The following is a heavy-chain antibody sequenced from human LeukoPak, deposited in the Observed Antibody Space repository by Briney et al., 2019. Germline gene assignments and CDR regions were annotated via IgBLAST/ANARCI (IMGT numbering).Heavy chain of an antibody. J-gene: IGHJ4*02. CDR2: IKQDGGEK. V-gene: IGHV3-7*01. Sequence: GGSLRLSCADSGFTFSSYWMSWVRQAPGKGVEWVAKIKQDGGEKYYVDSVKGRFTISRDNAQNSLYLQMKSLRAADTAVYDSARDDSSELYCTNGVCSPVAFDYWGQGTLVTVSS. CDR3: ARDDSSELYCTNGVCSPVAFDY. CDR1: GFTFSSYW. D-gene: IGHD2-8*01.